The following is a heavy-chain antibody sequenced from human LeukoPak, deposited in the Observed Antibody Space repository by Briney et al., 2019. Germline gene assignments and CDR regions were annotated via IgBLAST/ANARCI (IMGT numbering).Heavy chain of an antibody. CDR1: GGSIRSYY. CDR2: IYYSGSA. Sequence: SETLSLTCTVSGGSIRSYYWSWIRQPPGKGLECIGYIYYSGSANYNPSLMSRVTMSIDTSKNQFSLQLSSVTAADTAVYYCVRASRHGNSGWYGDYWGQGIQVTVSS. J-gene: IGHJ4*02. V-gene: IGHV4-59*01. D-gene: IGHD6-19*01. CDR3: VRASRHGNSGWYGDY.